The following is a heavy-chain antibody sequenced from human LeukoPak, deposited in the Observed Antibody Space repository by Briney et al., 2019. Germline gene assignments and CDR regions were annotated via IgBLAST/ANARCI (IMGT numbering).Heavy chain of an antibody. V-gene: IGHV3-23*01. Sequence: GGSLRLSCAASGFTFSSYGMIWVRQTPGKGLEWVSTISGSGGSTYYADSVKGRFTISRDNSKNTLYLQMSSLTAEDTAKYYCAKEWYDFWSGYCFDYWGQGTLVTVSS. D-gene: IGHD3-3*01. J-gene: IGHJ4*02. CDR1: GFTFSSYG. CDR3: AKEWYDFWSGYCFDY. CDR2: ISGSGGST.